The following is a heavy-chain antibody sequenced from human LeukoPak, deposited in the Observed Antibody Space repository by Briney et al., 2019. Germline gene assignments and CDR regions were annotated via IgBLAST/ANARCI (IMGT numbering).Heavy chain of an antibody. CDR3: ARVEFLEWLLDY. Sequence: ASVKVSCKASGYTFTGYYMHWVRQAPGQGLEWMGWINPNSGGTNYAQKFQGRVTVTRDTSISTAYMELSRLRSDDTAVYYCARVEFLEWLLDYWGQGTLVTVSS. V-gene: IGHV1-2*02. CDR2: INPNSGGT. CDR1: GYTFTGYY. J-gene: IGHJ4*02. D-gene: IGHD3-3*01.